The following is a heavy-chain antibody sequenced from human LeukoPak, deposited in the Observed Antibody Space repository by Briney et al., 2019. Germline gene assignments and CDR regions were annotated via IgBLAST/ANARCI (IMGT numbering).Heavy chain of an antibody. Sequence: PGGSLRLSCAASGFTFSSYTMNWVRRAPGKGLEWVSSISSTSDYIYYADSVRGRFTISRDNAKNALYLQMNSLRAEDTAVYYCVRIPNSANFPNWLGPWGQGTLVTVSS. CDR1: GFTFSSYT. V-gene: IGHV3-21*01. J-gene: IGHJ5*02. D-gene: IGHD4/OR15-4a*01. CDR2: ISSTSDYI. CDR3: VRIPNSANFPNWLGP.